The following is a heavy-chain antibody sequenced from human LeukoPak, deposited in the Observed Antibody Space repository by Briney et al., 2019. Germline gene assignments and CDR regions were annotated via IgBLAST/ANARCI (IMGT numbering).Heavy chain of an antibody. D-gene: IGHD3-22*01. J-gene: IGHJ4*02. CDR3: ARGPYDSSGYRFDS. V-gene: IGHV1-8*01. Sequence: ASVKVSCKASGYTFTSYDINWVRQGTGRGLAWMGWMDPNSGNTGYAQKLQGRVTLTRNNSINTAYMELSSLRSEDTAVYYCARGPYDSSGYRFDSWGQGTLVTVSS. CDR2: MDPNSGNT. CDR1: GYTFTSYD.